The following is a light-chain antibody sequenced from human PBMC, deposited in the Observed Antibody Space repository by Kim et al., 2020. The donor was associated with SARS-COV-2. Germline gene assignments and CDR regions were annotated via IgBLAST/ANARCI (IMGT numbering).Light chain of an antibody. CDR1: QGVRSSY. Sequence: RGERATLSGGVSQGVRSSYVAGYQQKPGQAPRLLIYGASSTDTGIPDRFSGSGSGTDFTLTISRLEPEDFAVYYCQQYGSSTYTFGQGTKLEI. CDR2: GAS. J-gene: IGKJ2*01. V-gene: IGKV3-20*01. CDR3: QQYGSSTYT.